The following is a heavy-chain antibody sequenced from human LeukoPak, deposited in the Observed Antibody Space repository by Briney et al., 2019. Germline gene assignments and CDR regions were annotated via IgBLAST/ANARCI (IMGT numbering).Heavy chain of an antibody. CDR1: GGSISSSSYY. V-gene: IGHV4-39*01. CDR3: AQTGVVHLNWFDP. D-gene: IGHD2-15*01. CDR2: IYYSGST. Sequence: SETLSLTCTVSGGSISSSSYYWGWIRQPPGKGLEWIGSIYYSGSTYYNPSLKSRVTISVDTSKNQFSLKLSSVTAADTAVYYCAQTGVVHLNWFDPWGQGTLVTVSS. J-gene: IGHJ5*02.